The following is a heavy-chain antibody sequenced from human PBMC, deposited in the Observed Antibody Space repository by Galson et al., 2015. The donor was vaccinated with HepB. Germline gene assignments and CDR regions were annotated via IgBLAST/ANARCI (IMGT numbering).Heavy chain of an antibody. J-gene: IGHJ4*02. CDR3: ARPTVGGYCSGGSCYEDY. CDR1: GYSFTSYW. CDR2: IDPSDSYT. V-gene: IGHV5-10-1*01. D-gene: IGHD2-15*01. Sequence: QSGAEVKKPGESLRISCQGSGYSFTSYWITWVRQMPGKGLEWMGRIDPSDSYTNYSPSFQGHVTISADKSISTAYLQWSSLKASDTAMYYCARPTVGGYCSGGSCYEDYWVQGTLVTVSS.